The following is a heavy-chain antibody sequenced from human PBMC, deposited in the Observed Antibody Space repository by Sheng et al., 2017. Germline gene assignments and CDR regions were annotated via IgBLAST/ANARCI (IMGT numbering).Heavy chain of an antibody. V-gene: IGHV3-33*01. J-gene: IGHJ4*02. D-gene: IGHD1-26*01. CDR3: ARETPGGWDLRYFDC. CDR2: IWYDGSTK. Sequence: QVQLVESGGGVVQPGRSLRLSCAASGFTFSDCGMHWVRQAPGKGLEWVALIWYDGSTKYYADSVQGRFTISRDNSKNTLYLQMNSLRADDTAIYYCARETPGGWDLRYFDCWGQGTLVTVS. CDR1: GFTFSDCG.